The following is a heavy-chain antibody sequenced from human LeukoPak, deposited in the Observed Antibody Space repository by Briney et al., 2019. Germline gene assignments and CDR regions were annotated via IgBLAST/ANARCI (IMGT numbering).Heavy chain of an antibody. CDR2: IYYSGST. J-gene: IGHJ4*02. V-gene: IGHV4-61*01. CDR1: GGSISSGPYF. Sequence: PSQTLSLTCSVSGGSISSGPYFWSWIRQSPGQGLEWIGYIYYSGSTNYNPSLKSRVTISVDTSKNQFSLKLSSVTAADTAVYYCARDPRGYSYGYFDYWGQGTLVTVSS. D-gene: IGHD5-18*01. CDR3: ARDPRGYSYGYFDY.